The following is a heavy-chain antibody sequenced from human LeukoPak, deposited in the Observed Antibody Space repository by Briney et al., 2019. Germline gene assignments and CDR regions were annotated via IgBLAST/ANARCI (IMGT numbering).Heavy chain of an antibody. V-gene: IGHV3-30*02. J-gene: IGHJ6*02. D-gene: IGHD3-10*01. CDR1: GFTFSSYG. CDR2: IRYDGSNK. Sequence: EGSLRLSCAASGFTFSSYGMHWVRQAPGKGLEWVAFIRYDGSNKYYADSVKGRFTISRDNSKNTLYLQMNSLRAEDTAVYYCAKAYGSGPDYYYGMDVWGQGTTVTVSS. CDR3: AKAYGSGPDYYYGMDV.